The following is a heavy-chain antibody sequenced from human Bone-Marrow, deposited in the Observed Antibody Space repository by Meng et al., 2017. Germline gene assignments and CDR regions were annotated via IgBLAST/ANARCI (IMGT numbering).Heavy chain of an antibody. CDR1: GFTFSSYS. CDR3: SRGDYERINDY. J-gene: IGHJ4*02. Sequence: VQLVESGGGLVKPGWSRRSSWSASGFTFSSYSMNWVRKAPGKGLEWVSSISSSSSYIYYADSVKGRFTISRDNAKNSLYLQMNSLRAEDTAVYYCSRGDYERINDYWGQGTLVTVSS. CDR2: ISSSSSYI. D-gene: IGHD4-17*01. V-gene: IGHV3-21*01.